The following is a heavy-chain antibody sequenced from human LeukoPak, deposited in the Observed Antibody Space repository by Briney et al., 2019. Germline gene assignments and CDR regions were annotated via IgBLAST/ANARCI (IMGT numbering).Heavy chain of an antibody. CDR2: ISAYKGNT. Sequence: ASVKVSCKASGYTFTSYGITWVRQAPGQGLEWMGWISAYKGNTNYAQKLQGRVTMTTDTSTSTVYMELRSLRSDDTAVYYCARDGVSVYTAMDPAFDYWGQGTLVTVSS. CDR1: GYTFTSYG. D-gene: IGHD5-18*01. J-gene: IGHJ4*02. V-gene: IGHV1-18*01. CDR3: ARDGVSVYTAMDPAFDY.